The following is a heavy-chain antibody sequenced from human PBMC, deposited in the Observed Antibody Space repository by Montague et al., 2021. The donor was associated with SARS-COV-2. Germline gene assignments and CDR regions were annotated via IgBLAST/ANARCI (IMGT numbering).Heavy chain of an antibody. Sequence: SETLSLTCTVSGGSITNNIDYWAWIRQPPGKGLGWFGSIYYTGNTXYNPSLKSRVTISVVTSKNHFTLKLSSVTAAESAVYYCARLKRCFDSSGSPSAFDFWGQGTKVTVSS. CDR3: ARLKRCFDSSGSPSAFDF. CDR1: GGSITNNIDY. J-gene: IGHJ3*01. D-gene: IGHD3-22*01. V-gene: IGHV4-39*02. CDR2: IYYTGNT.